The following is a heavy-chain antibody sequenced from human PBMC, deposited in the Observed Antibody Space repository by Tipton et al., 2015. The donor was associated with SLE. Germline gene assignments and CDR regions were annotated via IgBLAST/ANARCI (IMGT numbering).Heavy chain of an antibody. D-gene: IGHD3-16*01. CDR1: GGSISSGSYY. Sequence: TLSLTCTVSGGSISSGSYYWSWIRQPAGKGLEWIGYIYTSGSTKYNPSLKSRVTISVDTSKNQFSLKLSSVTAADTAVYYCARDHLGEAFDIWGQGTMVTVSS. V-gene: IGHV4-61*09. J-gene: IGHJ3*02. CDR3: ARDHLGEAFDI. CDR2: IYTSGST.